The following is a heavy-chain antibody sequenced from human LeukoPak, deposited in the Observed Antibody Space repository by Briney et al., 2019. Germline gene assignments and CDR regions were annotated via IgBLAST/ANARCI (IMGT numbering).Heavy chain of an antibody. J-gene: IGHJ4*02. CDR1: GGSISSSSYY. V-gene: IGHV4-39*01. CDR2: IHYSGST. D-gene: IGHD3-22*01. Sequence: PSETLSLTCTVSGGSISSSSYYWGWIRQPPGKGLEWMGSIHYSGSTYNNPSLKSRVTMSVDTSKSQFSLKVSSVTAADTAVYYCARLLHDSRGYYYFDYWGQGTLVIVSS. CDR3: ARLLHDSRGYYYFDY.